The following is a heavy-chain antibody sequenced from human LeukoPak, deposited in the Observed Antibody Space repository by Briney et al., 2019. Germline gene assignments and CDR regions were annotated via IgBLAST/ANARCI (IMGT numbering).Heavy chain of an antibody. CDR2: IYYSGST. J-gene: IGHJ4*02. CDR1: GGSMSSGDYY. V-gene: IGHV4-30-4*08. CDR3: ARDQGYCSGGSCFYY. D-gene: IGHD2-15*01. Sequence: PSETLSLTCTFSGGSMSSGDYYWSWIRQPPGKGLEWIGYIYYSGSTYYNPSLKHRVTISVDTSKNQFSLKLSSVTAADTAVYYCARDQGYCSGGSCFYYWGQGTLVTVSS.